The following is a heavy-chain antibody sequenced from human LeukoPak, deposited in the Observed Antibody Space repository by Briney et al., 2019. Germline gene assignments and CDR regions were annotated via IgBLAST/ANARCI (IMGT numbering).Heavy chain of an antibody. CDR2: IYSGGST. CDR3: AFQGCTNGVCYQGLYY. Sequence: GGSLRLSCAASGFTVSSNYMSWVRQAPGKGLEWVSVIYSGGSTYYADSVKGRFTISRDNSKNTLYLQMNSLRAEDTAVYYCAFQGCTNGVCYQGLYYWGQGTLVTVSS. V-gene: IGHV3-53*01. J-gene: IGHJ4*02. CDR1: GFTVSSNY. D-gene: IGHD2-8*01.